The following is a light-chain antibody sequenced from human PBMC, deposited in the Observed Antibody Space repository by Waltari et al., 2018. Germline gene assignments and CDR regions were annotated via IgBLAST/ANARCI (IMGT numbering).Light chain of an antibody. J-gene: IGLJ3*02. CDR3: CSYAGTWL. V-gene: IGLV2-23*01. CDR1: NNHVGTYYL. CDR2: QGT. Sequence: QSALTQPASMSASPGQSITISCTATNNHVGTYYLVSWYQQHPRRGPKLLIFQGTKQPSEVSGLFSGSKSADTASLTISGLQPEDEADYYCCSYAGTWLFGGGTKVTVL.